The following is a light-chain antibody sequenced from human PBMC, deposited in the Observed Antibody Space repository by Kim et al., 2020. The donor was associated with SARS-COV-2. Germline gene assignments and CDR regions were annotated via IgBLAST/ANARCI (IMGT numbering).Light chain of an antibody. CDR2: ANT. J-gene: IGLJ3*02. CDR1: RSNIGAGYD. V-gene: IGLV1-40*01. Sequence: RGNISCTVSRSNIGAGYDVLWYQQQPGAAPKLLIYANTNRPSGVPERFSGSNSGTSASLAISGLQAEDEADYYCHSFDTSLSAGVFGGGTQLTVL. CDR3: HSFDTSLSAGV.